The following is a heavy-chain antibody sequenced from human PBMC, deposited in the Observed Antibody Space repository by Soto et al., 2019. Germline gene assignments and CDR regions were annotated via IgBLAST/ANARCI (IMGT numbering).Heavy chain of an antibody. CDR2: IIPIFGTA. Sequence: GASVKVSCKASGGTFSSYAISWVRQAPGQGLEWMGGIIPIFGTANYAQKFQGRVTITADKSTSTAYMELSSLRSEDTAVYYCARSLRTQGDFWSGYPPPVYYYYGMDVWGQGTTVTVSS. CDR3: ARSLRTQGDFWSGYPPPVYYYYGMDV. D-gene: IGHD3-3*01. J-gene: IGHJ6*02. CDR1: GGTFSSYA. V-gene: IGHV1-69*06.